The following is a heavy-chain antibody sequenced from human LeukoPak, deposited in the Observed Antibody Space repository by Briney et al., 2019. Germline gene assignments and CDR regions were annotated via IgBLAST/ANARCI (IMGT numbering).Heavy chain of an antibody. V-gene: IGHV4-34*09. D-gene: IGHD2-2*01. Sequence: SETLSLTCAVYGGSFSGYYWSRIRQPPGKGLEWIGYIYYSGSTYYNPSLKSRVTISVDTSKNQFSLKLSSVTAADTAVYYCARDRQVEVPEIKDYGMDVWGQGTTVTVSS. CDR1: GGSFSGYY. CDR3: ARDRQVEVPEIKDYGMDV. J-gene: IGHJ6*02. CDR2: IYYSGST.